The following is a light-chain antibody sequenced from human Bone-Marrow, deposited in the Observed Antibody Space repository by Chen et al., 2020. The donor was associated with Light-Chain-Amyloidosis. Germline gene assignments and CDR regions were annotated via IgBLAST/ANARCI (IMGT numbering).Light chain of an antibody. J-gene: IGLJ2*01. CDR2: YKSDSDN. Sequence: QAVLTQPSSLSASLVASASLTCTLRRDINVGTYKIYWYQQKPGSPPQYLLRYKSDSDNEQGSGVPSPFSRYKDASAYAGILLISGLQSEDEADYYCIVWHTSGVIFGGGTKLTVL. V-gene: IGLV5-45*03. CDR1: RDINVGTYK. CDR3: IVWHTSGVI.